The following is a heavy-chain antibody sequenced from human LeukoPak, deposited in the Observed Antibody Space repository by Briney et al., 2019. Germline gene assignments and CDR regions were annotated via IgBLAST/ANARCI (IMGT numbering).Heavy chain of an antibody. CDR3: ARDLAF. V-gene: IGHV3-7*01. Sequence: GGSLRLSCAASGFTFSSYAMSWVRQAPGKGLEWVANIKQDGSEKYYVDSVKGRFTISRDNAKNSLYLQMNSLRAEGTAVYYCARDLAFWGQGTLVTVSS. CDR1: GFTFSSYA. J-gene: IGHJ4*02. CDR2: IKQDGSEK.